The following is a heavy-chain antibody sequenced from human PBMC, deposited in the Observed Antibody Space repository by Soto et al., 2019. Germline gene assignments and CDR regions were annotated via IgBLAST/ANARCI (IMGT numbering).Heavy chain of an antibody. D-gene: IGHD6-13*01. Sequence: QVQLQQWGAGLLKPSETLSLTCAVYGGSFSGYYWSWIRQPPGKGLGWIGEINHSGSTNYNPSLKSRVTISVDTSKNQFSLKLSSVTAADTAVYYCARRSSSWYRYWFDPWGQGTLVTVSS. CDR3: ARRSSSWYRYWFDP. V-gene: IGHV4-34*01. CDR2: INHSGST. CDR1: GGSFSGYY. J-gene: IGHJ5*02.